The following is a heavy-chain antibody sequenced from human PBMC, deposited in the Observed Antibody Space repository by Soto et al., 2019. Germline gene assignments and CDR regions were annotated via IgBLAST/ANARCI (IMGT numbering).Heavy chain of an antibody. CDR3: ARSPRSISAGGIDY. CDR1: GGSISSSNL. D-gene: IGHD6-13*01. CDR2: IYHTGTT. V-gene: IGHV4-4*02. Sequence: QVQLQESGPGLVKPSGTLSLTCAVSGGSISSSNLWTWVRQPPGKGLEWIGEIYHTGTTNYNPSLKSRVTISEDKSKNHCSLKLNSVPAAATAMYYCARSPRSISAGGIDYWGQGILVTVSS. J-gene: IGHJ4*02.